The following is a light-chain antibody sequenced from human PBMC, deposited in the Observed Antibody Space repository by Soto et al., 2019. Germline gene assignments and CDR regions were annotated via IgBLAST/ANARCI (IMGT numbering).Light chain of an antibody. Sequence: QSALTQPASVSGSPGQSITISCTVSSSDVGRYNLVSWYQEHPGKAPKLMICEGSQRPAGVANRFSGSKPGNTASLTISGIQAEDEADYYCCSYAGSSTYVFGTGTKLTVL. CDR1: SSDVGRYNL. V-gene: IGLV2-23*01. CDR3: CSYAGSSTYV. CDR2: EGS. J-gene: IGLJ1*01.